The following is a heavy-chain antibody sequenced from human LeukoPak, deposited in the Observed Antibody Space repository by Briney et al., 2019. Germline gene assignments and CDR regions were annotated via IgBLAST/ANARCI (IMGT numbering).Heavy chain of an antibody. V-gene: IGHV3-23*01. Sequence: PGGSLRVSCAAPGFTFYTYAMTWVRQAPGKGLEWVSSISGSGDNTYYADSVKGRFTVSRDNSKNTLYLQMNSLRAEDTAVYYCAKTPGDCTGGTCYSFDYWGQGSLVTVSS. CDR2: ISGSGDNT. J-gene: IGHJ4*02. D-gene: IGHD2-15*01. CDR1: GFTFYTYA. CDR3: AKTPGDCTGGTCYSFDY.